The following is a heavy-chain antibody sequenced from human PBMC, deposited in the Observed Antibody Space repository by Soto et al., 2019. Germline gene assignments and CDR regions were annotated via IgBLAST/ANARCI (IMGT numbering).Heavy chain of an antibody. V-gene: IGHV4-30-4*01. Sequence: HVQLQESGPGLVKPSQTLSLTCTVSGGSISSGDYYWSWIRQPPGKGLEWIGYIYYSGSTYYNPSLKSRVTISVDTSKNQFSLKLSSVTAADTAVYYCARLWGYESSGYYYWYFDLWGRGTLVTVSS. CDR2: IYYSGST. J-gene: IGHJ2*01. CDR3: ARLWGYESSGYYYWYFDL. CDR1: GGSISSGDYY. D-gene: IGHD3-22*01.